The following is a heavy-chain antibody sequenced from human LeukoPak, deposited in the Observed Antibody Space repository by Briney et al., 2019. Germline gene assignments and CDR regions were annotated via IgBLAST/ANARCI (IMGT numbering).Heavy chain of an antibody. CDR3: AKGKDYFDTSARWEYWCFDL. V-gene: IGHV1-2*02. CDR1: GFNFTDSY. J-gene: IGHJ2*01. D-gene: IGHD3-22*01. Sequence: ASVKVSCKASGFNFTDSYMHWVRQAPGQGLEWMGWINPNTGATNYAEKFQGRVTMTRDTSGSTAHMELSSLRSDDTAVYYCAKGKDYFDTSARWEYWCFDLWGRGTLVTVSS. CDR2: INPNTGAT.